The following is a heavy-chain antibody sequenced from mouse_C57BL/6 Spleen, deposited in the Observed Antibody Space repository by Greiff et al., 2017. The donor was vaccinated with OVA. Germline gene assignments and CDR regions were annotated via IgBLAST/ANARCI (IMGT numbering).Heavy chain of an antibody. D-gene: IGHD1-1*01. Sequence: QVQLQQSGAELARPGASVKLSCKASGYTFTSYGISWVKQRTGQGLEWIGEIYPRSGNTYYNEKFKGKAILTADKSSSTAYMELRSLTSEDSAVYFCAFTTVVEGFDYWGKGTTLTVSS. CDR3: AFTTVVEGFDY. J-gene: IGHJ2*01. V-gene: IGHV1-81*01. CDR1: GYTFTSYG. CDR2: IYPRSGNT.